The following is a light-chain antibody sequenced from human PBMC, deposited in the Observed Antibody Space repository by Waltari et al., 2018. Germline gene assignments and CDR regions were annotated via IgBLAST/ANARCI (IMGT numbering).Light chain of an antibody. J-gene: IGKJ1*01. CDR3: QQYDEWWT. CDR1: QRVSSK. CDR2: GAS. Sequence: EIVMTQSPATLSVSPGERATLSCRASQRVSSKLAWYQQKPGQGPRLLIYGASTRATGIPARFSGSGSGTEFTLTISSMQSEDFAVYYCQQYDEWWTFGQGTKVEIK. V-gene: IGKV3-15*01.